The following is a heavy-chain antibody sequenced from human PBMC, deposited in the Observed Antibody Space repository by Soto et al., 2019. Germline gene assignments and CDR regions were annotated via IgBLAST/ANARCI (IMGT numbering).Heavy chain of an antibody. Sequence: SVKVSRKASGGTFSSYTITWVRQAPGQGLEWMGRIIPILGIANYAQKFQGRVTITADKSTSTAYMELSSLRSEDTAVYYCARSYEAVAGSRLGYWGQGTLVTVSS. CDR1: GGTFSSYT. CDR3: ARSYEAVAGSRLGY. D-gene: IGHD6-19*01. CDR2: IIPILGIA. V-gene: IGHV1-69*02. J-gene: IGHJ4*02.